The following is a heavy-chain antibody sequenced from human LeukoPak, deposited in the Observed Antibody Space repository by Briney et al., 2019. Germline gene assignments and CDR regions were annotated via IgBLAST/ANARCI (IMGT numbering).Heavy chain of an antibody. D-gene: IGHD5-12*01. CDR1: GGSFSGYY. CDR2: INRSGST. Sequence: SETLSLTCAVYGGSFSGYYWSWIRQPPGKGLEWIGEINRSGSTNYNPSLKSRVTISVDTSKNQFSLKLSSVTAADTAVYYCARLISSGYSGYVVDYWGQGTLVTVSS. V-gene: IGHV4-34*01. CDR3: ARLISSGYSGYVVDY. J-gene: IGHJ4*02.